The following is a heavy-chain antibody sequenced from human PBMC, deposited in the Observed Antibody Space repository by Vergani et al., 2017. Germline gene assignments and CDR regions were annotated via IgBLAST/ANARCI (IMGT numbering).Heavy chain of an antibody. D-gene: IGHD3-3*01. CDR3: ARDRTYYDFWSGYYTRVRTTGSYWYFDL. CDR2: ISYDGSNK. J-gene: IGHJ2*01. Sequence: QVQLVESGGGVVQPGRSLRLSCAASGFTFSSYAMHWVRQAPGKGLEWVAVISYDGSNKYYADSVKGRFTISRDNSKNTLYLQMNSLRAEDTAVYYCARDRTYYDFWSGYYTRVRTTGSYWYFDLWGRGTLVTVSS. V-gene: IGHV3-30-3*01. CDR1: GFTFSSYA.